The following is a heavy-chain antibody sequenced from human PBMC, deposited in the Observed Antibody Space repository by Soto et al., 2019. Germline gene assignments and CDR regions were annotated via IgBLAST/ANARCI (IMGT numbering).Heavy chain of an antibody. CDR3: VRGEQGFLEWPLVMDV. D-gene: IGHD3-3*01. CDR2: IWYDGSNK. V-gene: IGHV3-33*01. Sequence: GGSLRLSCAASGFTFSSYGMHWVRQAPGKGLEWVAVIWYDGSNKYYADSVKGRFTISRDNSKNTLYLQMNSLRAEDTAVYYCVRGEQGFLEWPLVMDVWGQGTTVTVSS. CDR1: GFTFSSYG. J-gene: IGHJ6*02.